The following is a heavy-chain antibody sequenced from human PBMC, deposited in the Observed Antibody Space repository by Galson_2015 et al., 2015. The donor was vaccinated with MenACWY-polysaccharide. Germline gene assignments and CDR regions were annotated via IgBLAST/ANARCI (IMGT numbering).Heavy chain of an antibody. J-gene: IGHJ4*02. Sequence: SLRLSCAASGFTFSSDWMHWVRHAPGKGLVWISRINSDGTSKTYADSVKGRFTISRDNAKNTLYLQMNSLRAEDTAVYYCARDPLWDRTVGFDCSGQGTLVTVSS. V-gene: IGHV3-74*01. CDR2: INSDGTSK. CDR3: ARDPLWDRTVGFDC. CDR1: GFTFSSDW. D-gene: IGHD3-16*01.